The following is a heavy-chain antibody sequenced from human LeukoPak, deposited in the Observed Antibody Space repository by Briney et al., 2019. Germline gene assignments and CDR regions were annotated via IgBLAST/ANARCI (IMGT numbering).Heavy chain of an antibody. CDR2: INTSGGST. Sequence: GASVKVSCKASGYSFTKHYMHWVRQAPGQGLEWIGLINTSGGSTTYAQNFQGRVTITRDTSTNTLYLELTSLRSEDTAVYYCTRVLALATADYWGQGTLVSASS. J-gene: IGHJ4*02. CDR3: TRVLALATADY. CDR1: GYSFTKHY. V-gene: IGHV1-46*01.